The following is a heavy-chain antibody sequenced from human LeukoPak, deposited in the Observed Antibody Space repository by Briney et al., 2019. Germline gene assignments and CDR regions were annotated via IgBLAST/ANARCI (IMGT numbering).Heavy chain of an antibody. D-gene: IGHD6-19*01. CDR2: MYAGGST. CDR3: ARGYTSGWLYFDF. CDR1: GLTVSSTH. V-gene: IGHV3-53*01. J-gene: IGHJ4*02. Sequence: GGSLRLPCAASGLTVSSTHMSWVRQAPGKGLEWVSVMYAGGSTYYADSVRGRFTISRDNSKNSLFLQLNNVRAEDTAVYYCARGYTSGWLYFDFWGQGTLVTVSS.